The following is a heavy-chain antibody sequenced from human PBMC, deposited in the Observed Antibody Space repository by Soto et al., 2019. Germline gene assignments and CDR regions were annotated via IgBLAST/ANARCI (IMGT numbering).Heavy chain of an antibody. J-gene: IGHJ4*02. CDR3: QAIQGDGYNRRAYYFDY. V-gene: IGHV4-31*03. CDR2: IYHSGST. D-gene: IGHD5-12*01. CDR1: GGSIRSDGYY. Sequence: QVQLQESGPGLVKPSQTLSLTCTVSGGSIRSDGYYWSWIRQHPGKGLEWIGYIYHSGSTYYNPSLQGRVTISVDTSKNQFSLKLSSVTAADTAVYYCQAIQGDGYNRRAYYFDYWGQGTLVTVSS.